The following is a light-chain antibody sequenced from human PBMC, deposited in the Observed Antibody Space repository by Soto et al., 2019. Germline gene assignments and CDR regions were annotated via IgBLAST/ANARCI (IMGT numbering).Light chain of an antibody. CDR1: QSISDY. J-gene: IGKJ1*01. Sequence: DIQMTQPPSFLSASLVYRFTITCLASQSISDYLNWYQQKEGKAPKLLIYASFNLQSGVPSRFSGSGSGTDFTLTISSLQPEDFATYYCQQSYSTPWTFGQGTKVDIK. CDR3: QQSYSTPWT. CDR2: ASF. V-gene: IGKV1-39*01.